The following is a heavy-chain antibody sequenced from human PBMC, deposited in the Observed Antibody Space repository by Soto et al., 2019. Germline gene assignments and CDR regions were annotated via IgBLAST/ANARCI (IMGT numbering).Heavy chain of an antibody. CDR3: ARIIGYCRNNDCSWTFDI. Sequence: PGESLKISCKGSGYSFTNYWIAWVRQLPGKGLEWMGTFYPGDSTSTYSPSFQGQVTISVDKSISTAYLQLSSLKASDTAMYYCARIIGYCRNNDCSWTFDIWGQGTMVTVSS. D-gene: IGHD2-15*01. CDR2: FYPGDSTS. CDR1: GYSFTNYW. J-gene: IGHJ3*02. V-gene: IGHV5-51*01.